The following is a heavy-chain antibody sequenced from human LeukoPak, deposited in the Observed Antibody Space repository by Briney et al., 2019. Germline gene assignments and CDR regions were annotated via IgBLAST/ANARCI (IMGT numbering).Heavy chain of an antibody. V-gene: IGHV4-31*03. CDR1: GGSISSGGYY. Sequence: PSETLSLTCTVSGGSISSGGYYWSWIRQHPGKGLEWIGYIYYSGSTYYNPSLKSRVTISVDTSKNQFSLKLSSVTAADTAVYYCARKRRLAAAAGIRKCGPFDYWGQGTLVTVSS. CDR3: ARKRRLAAAAGIRKCGPFDY. D-gene: IGHD6-13*01. J-gene: IGHJ4*02. CDR2: IYYSGST.